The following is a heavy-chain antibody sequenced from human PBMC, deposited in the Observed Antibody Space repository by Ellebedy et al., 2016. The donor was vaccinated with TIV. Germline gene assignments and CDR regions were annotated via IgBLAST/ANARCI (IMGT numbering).Heavy chain of an antibody. V-gene: IGHV1-24*01. CDR2: FDPEDGET. J-gene: IGHJ3*02. Sequence: AASVKVSCKVFGYTLTELSIHWVRQAPGKGLEWMGGFDPEDGETIYAQKFQGRVTMTEDTSTDTAYIELSSMRSEDTAVYYCAVTMIVVGSDAFDIWGQGTLVTVSS. D-gene: IGHD3-22*01. CDR3: AVTMIVVGSDAFDI. CDR1: GYTLTELS.